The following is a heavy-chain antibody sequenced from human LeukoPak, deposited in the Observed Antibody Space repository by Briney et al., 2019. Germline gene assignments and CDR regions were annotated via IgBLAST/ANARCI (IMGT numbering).Heavy chain of an antibody. CDR2: IYSSGST. D-gene: IGHD4-17*01. V-gene: IGHV4-4*09. CDR3: ASTTTTYYSYFYYYMGV. CDR1: GGSISRYY. Sequence: TSETLSLTCTVSGGSISRYYWSWIRQPPGKGLEWIGYIYSSGSTYYNPSLNSRVTISVDTSKNQFSLKLTSVTAADTAVYYCASTTTTYYSYFYYYMGVWGKGTTVTVSS. J-gene: IGHJ6*03.